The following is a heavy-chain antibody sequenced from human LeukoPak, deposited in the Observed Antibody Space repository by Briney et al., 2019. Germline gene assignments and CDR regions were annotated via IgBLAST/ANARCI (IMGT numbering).Heavy chain of an antibody. CDR2: IYISGGT. Sequence: PTETLSLTCTVSGGSISSYYWSWIRQPPGKGLEWIGYIYISGGTNYNPSLKSRVTISVDTSKNQFSLKLSSVTAADTAVYYCARRTVYCSSTSCYALYFYYCGEGTLGT. J-gene: IGHJ4*02. CDR3: ARRTVYCSSTSCYALYFYY. D-gene: IGHD2-2*01. CDR1: GGSISSYY. V-gene: IGHV4-59*08.